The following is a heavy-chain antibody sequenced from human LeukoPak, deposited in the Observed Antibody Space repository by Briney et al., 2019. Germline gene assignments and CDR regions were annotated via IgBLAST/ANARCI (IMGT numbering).Heavy chain of an antibody. CDR2: IYYSGST. J-gene: IGHJ4*02. CDR1: GGSISSYY. V-gene: IGHV4-59*01. Sequence: PSETLSLTCTVSGGSISSYYWSWIRQPPGKGLEWIGYIYYSGSTNYNPSLKSRVTISVDTSKNQFSLKLSSVTAADTAVYYCARDIGVRGVIGYWGQGTLVTVSS. CDR3: ARDIGVRGVIGY. D-gene: IGHD3-10*01.